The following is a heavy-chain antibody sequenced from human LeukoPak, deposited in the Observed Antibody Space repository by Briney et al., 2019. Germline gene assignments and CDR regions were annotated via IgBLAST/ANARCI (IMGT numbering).Heavy chain of an antibody. CDR2: IYTSGST. V-gene: IGHV4-4*07. J-gene: IGHJ5*02. Sequence: SETLSLTCTVSGGSISSYYWSWIRQPAGKGLEWIGRIYTSGSTNYNPSLKSRVTMSVDTSKNQFSLKLSSVTAADTAVYYCARDPAGYCSSTSCYWHWFDPWGQGTLVTVSS. CDR1: GGSISSYY. CDR3: ARDPAGYCSSTSCYWHWFDP. D-gene: IGHD2-2*01.